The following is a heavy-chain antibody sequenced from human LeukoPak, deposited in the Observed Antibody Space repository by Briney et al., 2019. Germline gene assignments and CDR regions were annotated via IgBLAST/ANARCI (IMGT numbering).Heavy chain of an antibody. J-gene: IGHJ5*02. D-gene: IGHD3-3*01. CDR3: ARATPLRYYDFWSGTRWFDP. CDR2: INPNSGGT. CDR1: GYTFTGYY. V-gene: IGHV1-2*02. Sequence: GASVKVSCTDSGYTFTGYYMHWVRQAPGQGLEWMGWINPNSGGTNYAQKVQGRVTMTRDTSISTAYMELSRLRSDDTAVYYCARATPLRYYDFWSGTRWFDPWGQGTLVTVSS.